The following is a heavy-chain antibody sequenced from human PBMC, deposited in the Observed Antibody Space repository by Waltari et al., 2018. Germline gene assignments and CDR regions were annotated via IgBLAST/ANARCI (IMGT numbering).Heavy chain of an antibody. CDR3: ARVWGVTTSDF. Sequence: EVQLVESGGGLVQHGGSLRLSCAASGFSHSDYGMNWVRQATGKGLEWVSFISSSGPTIHYADSVKGRFTVSRDNTENSLSLQMNGLRAEDTAIYYCARVWGVTTSDFWGQGTLVTVSS. V-gene: IGHV3-48*03. CDR2: ISSSGPTI. D-gene: IGHD4-17*01. CDR1: GFSHSDYG. J-gene: IGHJ4*02.